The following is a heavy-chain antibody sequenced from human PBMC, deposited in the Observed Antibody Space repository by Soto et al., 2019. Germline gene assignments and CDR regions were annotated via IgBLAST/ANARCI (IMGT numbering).Heavy chain of an antibody. CDR1: GFTFADYA. Sequence: PGGSLRLSCAASGFTFADYAMHWVRQAPGKGLEWVSGISWNSGSIGYADSVKGRFTISRDNAKNSLYLQMNSLGAEDTALYYCAKDIKGSGSSSWLYFDYWGQGT. D-gene: IGHD6-13*01. CDR3: AKDIKGSGSSSWLYFDY. J-gene: IGHJ4*02. V-gene: IGHV3-9*01. CDR2: ISWNSGSI.